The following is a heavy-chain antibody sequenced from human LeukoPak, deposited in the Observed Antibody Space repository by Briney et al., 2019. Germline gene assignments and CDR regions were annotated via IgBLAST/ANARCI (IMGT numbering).Heavy chain of an antibody. CDR1: GLSFSSYT. J-gene: IGHJ4*02. CDR2: ISSTSGYI. D-gene: IGHD3-9*01. Sequence: GGSLRLSCAPSGLSFSSYTIHWVRQAPGKGLEWVSSISSTSGYIHYADSVKGRFSISRDNAKNTLYLQMNSLRAEDTAVYYCAKDRDILTPLPFDYWGQGTLVTVSS. V-gene: IGHV3-21*04. CDR3: AKDRDILTPLPFDY.